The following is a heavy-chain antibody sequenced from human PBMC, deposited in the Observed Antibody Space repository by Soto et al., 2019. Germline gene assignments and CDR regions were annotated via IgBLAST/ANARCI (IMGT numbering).Heavy chain of an antibody. CDR1: GFTFSSYA. CDR2: ISGSGGST. J-gene: IGHJ1*01. Sequence: GGSLRLSCAASGFTFSSYAMSWVRQAPGKGLEWVSAISGSGGSTYYADSVKGRFTISRDNSKNTLYLQMNSLRAEDTAVYYCAKDGYYSDSSGYYHEYFQHWGQGTLVTVSS. D-gene: IGHD3-22*01. V-gene: IGHV3-23*01. CDR3: AKDGYYSDSSGYYHEYFQH.